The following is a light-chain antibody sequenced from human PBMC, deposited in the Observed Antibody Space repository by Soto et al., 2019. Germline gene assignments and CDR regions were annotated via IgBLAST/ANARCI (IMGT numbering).Light chain of an antibody. Sequence: DIVLTQTPLSSPVTLGQPASISCRSSQSLVNSDGNTYLSWLHQRPGQPPRLLIYKISNRFSGVPSRFSGSGSGTEFTLTISSLQPDDFATYSCQHYNSYSEAFGQGTKVDIK. CDR3: QHYNSYSEA. CDR2: KIS. J-gene: IGKJ1*01. CDR1: QSLVNSDGNTY. V-gene: IGKV2-24*01.